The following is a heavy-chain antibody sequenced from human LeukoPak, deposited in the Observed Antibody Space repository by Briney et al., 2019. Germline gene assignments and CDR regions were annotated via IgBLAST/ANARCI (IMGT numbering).Heavy chain of an antibody. CDR2: ISHDSETI. V-gene: IGHV3-48*04. J-gene: IGHJ4*02. Sequence: GGSLRLSCAASGFTFSPYSLNWVRQAPGKGPEWVSYISHDSETIYYADSVKGRFTMSRDNAKSSLYLQVSSLRADDTAVYSSARATRNGYDYWGQGTLVTVSS. CDR1: GFTFSPYS. CDR3: ARATRNGYDY. D-gene: IGHD5-24*01.